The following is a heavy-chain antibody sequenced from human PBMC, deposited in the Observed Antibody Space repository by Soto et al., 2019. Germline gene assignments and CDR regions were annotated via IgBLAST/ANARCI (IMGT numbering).Heavy chain of an antibody. Sequence: QVLLQESGPGLVEPSGTLSLTCSVSGASVSNVYFYWGWIRQPPGKGLEWIGNIYYTGNTYHNPSLKSRVTMFVDKSRNEFSLRLSSVTGADAAIYYCARRGGGTYFYESAAYFDSWGQGALVSVSS. CDR3: ARRGGGTYFYESAAYFDS. J-gene: IGHJ4*02. CDR2: IYYTGNT. V-gene: IGHV4-39*01. D-gene: IGHD3-22*01. CDR1: GASVSNVYFY.